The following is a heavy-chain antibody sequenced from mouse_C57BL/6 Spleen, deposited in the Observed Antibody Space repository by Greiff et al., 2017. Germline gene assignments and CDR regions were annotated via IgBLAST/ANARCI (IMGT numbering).Heavy chain of an antibody. D-gene: IGHD1-1*01. J-gene: IGHJ3*01. CDR2: ISSGSSTI. CDR3: ARGEYYGSSPWFAY. V-gene: IGHV5-17*01. CDR1: GFTFSDYG. Sequence: EVQGVESGGGLVKPGGSLKLSCAASGFTFSDYGMHWVRQAPEKGLEWVAYISSGSSTIYYADTVKGRFTISRDNAKNTLFLQMTSLRSEDTAMYYCARGEYYGSSPWFAYWGQGTLVTVSA.